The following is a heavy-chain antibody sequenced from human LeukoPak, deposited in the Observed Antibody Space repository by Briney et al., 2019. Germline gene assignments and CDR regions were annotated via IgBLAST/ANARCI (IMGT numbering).Heavy chain of an antibody. CDR1: GFTFSSYS. CDR3: ARGTTIFAVVSYPDY. V-gene: IGHV3-21*01. Sequence: GGSLRLSCAASGFTFSSYSMNWVRQAPGKGLEWVSSISSSSYIYYADSVKGRFTISRDNAKNSLYLQMNSLRAEDTAVYYCARGTTIFAVVSYPDYWGQGTLVTVSS. D-gene: IGHD3-3*01. J-gene: IGHJ4*02. CDR2: ISSSSYI.